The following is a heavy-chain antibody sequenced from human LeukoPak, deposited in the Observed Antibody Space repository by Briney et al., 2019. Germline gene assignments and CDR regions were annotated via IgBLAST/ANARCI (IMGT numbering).Heavy chain of an antibody. V-gene: IGHV3-30-3*01. D-gene: IGHD2-2*01. Sequence: GSLILSCAASGFPFSSYAMHWVRQAPGKGLEWVAVISYDGSNKYYADSVKGRFTISRDNSKNTLYLQMNSLRAEDTAVYYCARGGQLDYWGQGTLVTVSS. CDR2: ISYDGSNK. CDR1: GFPFSSYA. J-gene: IGHJ4*02. CDR3: ARGGQLDY.